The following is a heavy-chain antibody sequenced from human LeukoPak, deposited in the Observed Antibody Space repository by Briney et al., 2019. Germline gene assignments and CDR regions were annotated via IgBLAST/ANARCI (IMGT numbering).Heavy chain of an antibody. J-gene: IGHJ3*02. V-gene: IGHV3-30-3*01. CDR1: GFTFSAFA. D-gene: IGHD5-12*01. CDR2: ISYYASNK. Sequence: PGRSLRLSCAASGFTFSAFAMHWARQAPGKGLEWVAAISYYASNKYYAVSVRGRFTISRDNSRNTLFLQMNSLRADDPAVYYCARGTTDIVAEISDAFDIWGQGTVVTVSS. CDR3: ARGTTDIVAEISDAFDI.